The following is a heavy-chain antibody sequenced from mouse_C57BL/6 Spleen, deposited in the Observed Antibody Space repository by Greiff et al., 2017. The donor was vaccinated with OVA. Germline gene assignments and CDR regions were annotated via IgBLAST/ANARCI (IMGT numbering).Heavy chain of an antibody. V-gene: IGHV1-43*01. CDR2: INPCTGGT. Sequence: EVQLQESGPELVKPGASVKISCKASGYSFTGYYMHWVKQSSEKSLEWIGEINPCTGGTSYNQKFKGKATLTVDKSSSTAYMQLKSLTSEDSAVYYCAREPLYYEYDDAYWGQGVLVTVSA. D-gene: IGHD2-4*01. CDR3: AREPLYYEYDDAY. J-gene: IGHJ3*01. CDR1: GYSFTGYY.